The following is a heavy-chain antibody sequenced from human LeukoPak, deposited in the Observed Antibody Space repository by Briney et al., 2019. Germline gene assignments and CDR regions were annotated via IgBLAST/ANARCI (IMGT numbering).Heavy chain of an antibody. CDR1: GFSFSSYG. Sequence: GGSLRLSCAASGFSFSSYGMHWVRQAPGKGLEWVAFIRYDKSNEYYADSVRGRFTISRDNSKNTLYLQMNSLRAEDTAVYYCAKDGSYCSSISCYSDSWGQGTLVTVSS. V-gene: IGHV3-30*02. CDR2: IRYDKSNE. J-gene: IGHJ4*02. CDR3: AKDGSYCSSISCYSDS. D-gene: IGHD2-2*01.